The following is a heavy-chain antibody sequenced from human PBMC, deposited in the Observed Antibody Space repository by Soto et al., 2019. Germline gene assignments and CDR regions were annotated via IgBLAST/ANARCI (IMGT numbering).Heavy chain of an antibody. J-gene: IGHJ5*01. CDR2: IWYDGVNQ. Sequence: QVKVVESGGGVVQPGRSLRLSCAASGFTFSKYGMHWVRQAPGKGLEWLAAIWYDGVNQHYADSVKGRFSTSRDNSKNTAYLQINSLRAEDTAVYYCARDQGEVVAAPTDNNGLSNRLDSWGPGTLVTVSS. CDR3: ARDQGEVVAAPTDNNGLSNRLDS. D-gene: IGHD2-8*01. CDR1: GFTFSKYG. V-gene: IGHV3-33*01.